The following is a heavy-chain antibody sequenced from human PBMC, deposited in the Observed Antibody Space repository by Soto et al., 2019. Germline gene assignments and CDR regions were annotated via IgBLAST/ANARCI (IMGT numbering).Heavy chain of an antibody. CDR2: IYYRGST. V-gene: IGHV4-59*01. Sequence: PSCDVPGVKIFVYHWRWIRQTTGKGLEYIGYIYYRGSTNYNPSLESRVTMSVDTSRNQFSLKVNSVTAADTAVYYCAKQRILDLYSASAVLRQG. CDR1: GVKIFVYH. CDR3: AKQRILDLYSASAV. J-gene: IGHJ6*02. D-gene: IGHD3-16*01.